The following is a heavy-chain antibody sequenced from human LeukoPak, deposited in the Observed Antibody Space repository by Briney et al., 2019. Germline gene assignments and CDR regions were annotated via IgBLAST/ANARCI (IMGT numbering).Heavy chain of an antibody. V-gene: IGHV4-38-2*02. D-gene: IGHD3-10*01. Sequence: SETLSLTCTVSGYSISSGYYWGWIRPPPGKGLEWIGSIYHSGSTYYNPSLKSRVTISVDKSKNQFSLKLSSVTAADTAVYYCARDRPYYGSAYYYYMDVWGKGTTVTVSS. CDR1: GYSISSGYY. CDR3: ARDRPYYGSAYYYYMDV. J-gene: IGHJ6*03. CDR2: IYHSGST.